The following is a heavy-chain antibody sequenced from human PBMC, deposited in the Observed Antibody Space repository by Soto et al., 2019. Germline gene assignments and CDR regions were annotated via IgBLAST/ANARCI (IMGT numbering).Heavy chain of an antibody. Sequence: ASVKVFCKASGYTFTSYDINCVRQATGQVLEWMGWMNPNSGNTGYAQKFQGRVTMTRNTSISTAYMELSSLRSEDTAVYYCARGPRNLIVVVPAAFDPWGQGTLVTVSS. D-gene: IGHD2-2*01. CDR2: MNPNSGNT. CDR1: GYTFTSYD. CDR3: ARGPRNLIVVVPAAFDP. J-gene: IGHJ5*02. V-gene: IGHV1-8*01.